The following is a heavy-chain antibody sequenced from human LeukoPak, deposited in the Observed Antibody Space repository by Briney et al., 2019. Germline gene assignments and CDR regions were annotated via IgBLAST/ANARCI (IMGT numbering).Heavy chain of an antibody. V-gene: IGHV3-30-3*01. D-gene: IGHD4-17*01. J-gene: IGHJ4*02. CDR2: ISYDGSNK. CDR1: GFTFSNYA. CDR3: ARDDYGDYGLLDY. Sequence: GRSLRLSCAASGFTFSNYAMHWVRQAPGKGLEWLAVISYDGSNKYYADSVKGRFTISRDNSKNTLYLQMNSLRAEDTAVYYCARDDYGDYGLLDYWGQGTLVTVSS.